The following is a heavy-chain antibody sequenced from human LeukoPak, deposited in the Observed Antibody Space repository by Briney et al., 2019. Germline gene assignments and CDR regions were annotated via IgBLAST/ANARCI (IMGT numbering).Heavy chain of an antibody. Sequence: SETLSPTCSVSGGSISSHYWSWIRQPPGKGLEWIGNIYDSGGTNYNPSLKSRVTIIVDTSKNQFSLKLSSVTAADTAVYYCARCTLYPGYYYDYCYMDVWGKGTTVTVSS. D-gene: IGHD2-8*01. CDR1: GGSISSHY. CDR2: IYDSGGT. CDR3: ARCTLYPGYYYDYCYMDV. V-gene: IGHV4-59*11. J-gene: IGHJ6*03.